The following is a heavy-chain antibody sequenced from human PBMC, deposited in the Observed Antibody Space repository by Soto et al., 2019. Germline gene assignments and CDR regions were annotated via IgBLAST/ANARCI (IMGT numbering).Heavy chain of an antibody. CDR1: GFIFSAFG. V-gene: IGHV3-30*03. Sequence: QVQLVESGGGVVQPGTSLRLSCAASGFIFSAFGMHWVRQAPGKGLEWVAFLSQDGSNKFYADSVRGRFTISRDNSKNTVYLHMNRLRAEDTAVYYCARDWDGGTYTFFDSWGQGTRVTVSS. CDR2: LSQDGSNK. CDR3: ARDWDGGTYTFFDS. D-gene: IGHD1-26*01. J-gene: IGHJ4*02.